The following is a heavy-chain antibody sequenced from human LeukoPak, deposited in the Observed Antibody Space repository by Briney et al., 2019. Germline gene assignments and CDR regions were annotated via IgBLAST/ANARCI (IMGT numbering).Heavy chain of an antibody. Sequence: SETLSLTCTVSGGSISSYYWSLIRQPPGKGLEGIGYIYYSGSTNYNPPLKSRVTISVDTSKNQFFLKLSSVTAADTAVYYCARVELAYCGGDCYSGFDYWGQGTLVTVSS. CDR1: GGSISSYY. CDR2: IYYSGST. D-gene: IGHD2-21*02. V-gene: IGHV4-59*01. J-gene: IGHJ4*02. CDR3: ARVELAYCGGDCYSGFDY.